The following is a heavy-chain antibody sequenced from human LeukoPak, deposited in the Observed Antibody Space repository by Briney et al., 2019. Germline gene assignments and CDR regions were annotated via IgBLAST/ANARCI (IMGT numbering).Heavy chain of an antibody. D-gene: IGHD1-26*01. J-gene: IGHJ4*02. V-gene: IGHV3-23*01. Sequence: GGSLRLSCAASGFTFSSYAMSWVRQAPGKGLEWVSAISGSGGSTYYADSVKGRFTIPRDNSKNTLYLQMNSLRAEDTAVYYCAKERTARGSYSPFDYWGQGTLVTVSS. CDR3: AKERTARGSYSPFDY. CDR1: GFTFSSYA. CDR2: ISGSGGST.